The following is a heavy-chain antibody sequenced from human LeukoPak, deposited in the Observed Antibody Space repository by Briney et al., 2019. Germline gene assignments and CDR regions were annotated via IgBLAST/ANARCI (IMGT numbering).Heavy chain of an antibody. CDR2: ISAYNGNT. V-gene: IGHV1-18*01. Sequence: GASVKVSCKASGYTFTSYGISWVRQAPGQGLEWMGWISAYNGNTNYAQKLQGRVTMTTDTSTSTAYMELRSLRSDDTAVYYCVRCLYSYGAAASDYWGQGTLVTVSS. CDR3: VRCLYSYGAAASDY. D-gene: IGHD5-18*01. J-gene: IGHJ4*02. CDR1: GYTFTSYG.